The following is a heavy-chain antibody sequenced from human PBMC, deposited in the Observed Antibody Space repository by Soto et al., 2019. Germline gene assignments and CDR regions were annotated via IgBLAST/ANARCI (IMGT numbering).Heavy chain of an antibody. D-gene: IGHD3-10*01. CDR1: GFTFSNAW. J-gene: IGHJ6*02. CDR2: IKSKTDGGTT. Sequence: KPGGSLRLSCAASGFTFSNAWMSWVRQAPGKGLEWVGRIKSKTDGGTTDYAAPVKGRFTISRDDSKNTLYLQMNSLKTEDTAVYYCTTPTLAVRGVIIDVYYYYGMDVWGQGTTVTASS. V-gene: IGHV3-15*01. CDR3: TTPTLAVRGVIIDVYYYYGMDV.